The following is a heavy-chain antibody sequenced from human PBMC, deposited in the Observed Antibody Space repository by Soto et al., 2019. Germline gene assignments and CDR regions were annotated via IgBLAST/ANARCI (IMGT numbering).Heavy chain of an antibody. Sequence: GGSLRLSCAASGFTFSSYGMHWVRQAPGKGLEWVAVIWYDGSNKYYAYSVKGRFTISRDNSKNTLYLQMNSLRAEATAVYYCAKWGGELRFLDCSYWYRMDVWDQGTTVTVSS. CDR3: AKWGGELRFLDCSYWYRMDV. D-gene: IGHD3-3*01. CDR1: GFTFSSYG. V-gene: IGHV3-33*06. CDR2: IWYDGSNK. J-gene: IGHJ6*02.